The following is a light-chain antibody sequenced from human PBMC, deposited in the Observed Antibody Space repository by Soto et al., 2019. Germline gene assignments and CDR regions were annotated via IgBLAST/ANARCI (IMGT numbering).Light chain of an antibody. J-gene: IGLJ1*01. CDR2: EVD. CDR1: SSDVGGYSF. Sequence: QSALTQPPSASGSPGQSVTISCTGTSSDVGGYSFVSWYQHLPGKAPKLIIYEVDKRPSGVPDRFSGSKSGNTASLTVSGLQNEDEADYCCSSYAGAKFYVFGSGTKVTVL. V-gene: IGLV2-8*01. CDR3: SSYAGAKFYV.